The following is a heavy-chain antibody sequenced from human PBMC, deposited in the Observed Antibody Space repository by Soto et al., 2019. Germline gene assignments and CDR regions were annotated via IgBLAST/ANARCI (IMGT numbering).Heavy chain of an antibody. Sequence: WGSLRPYWRASGITFKNYAMALFCHGTDKALARIVGIVGIGGRTYYADSVKGRFNSSRDNSKNTLFLQMNSLRAEATAIYYCVRDPGALEGFDFWGQGTMVTVSS. V-gene: IGHV3-23*01. CDR1: GITFKNYA. D-gene: IGHD4-17*01. J-gene: IGHJ3*01. CDR2: IVGIGGRT. CDR3: VRDPGALEGFDF.